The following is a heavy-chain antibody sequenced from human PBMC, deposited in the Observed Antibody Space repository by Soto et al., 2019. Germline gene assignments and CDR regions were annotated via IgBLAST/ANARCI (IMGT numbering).Heavy chain of an antibody. Sequence: PGGSLRLSCAASGFTFSSYGMHWVRQAPGKGLEWVVVISYDGSNKYYADSVKGRFTISRDNSKNTLYLQMNSLRAEDTAVYYCAKSPGRLRGYFDYWGQGTLVTVSS. V-gene: IGHV3-30*18. CDR1: GFTFSSYG. D-gene: IGHD3-10*01. CDR3: AKSPGRLRGYFDY. CDR2: ISYDGSNK. J-gene: IGHJ4*02.